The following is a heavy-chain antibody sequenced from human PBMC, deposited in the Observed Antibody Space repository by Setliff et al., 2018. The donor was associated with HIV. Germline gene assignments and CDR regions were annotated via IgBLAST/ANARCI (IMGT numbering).Heavy chain of an antibody. CDR3: AGALAGGSGWNYFDL. Sequence: SETLSLTCTVSGASFIRSRYYWSWIRQPAGKGLEWIGHVYTTGSASYNPSLESRVTILEALSKNQFSLNLDSVTAADTAVYFCAGALAGGSGWNYFDLWGPGTLVTVSS. J-gene: IGHJ4*02. D-gene: IGHD6-19*01. CDR2: VYTTGSA. CDR1: GASFIRSRYY. V-gene: IGHV4-61*09.